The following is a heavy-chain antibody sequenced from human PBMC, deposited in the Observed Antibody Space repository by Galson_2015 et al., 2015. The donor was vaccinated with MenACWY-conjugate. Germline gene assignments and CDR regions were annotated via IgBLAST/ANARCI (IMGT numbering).Heavy chain of an antibody. V-gene: IGHV6-1*01. CDR1: GDSVSSHTAA. Sequence: CAISGDSVSSHTAAWNWIRQSPSRGLEWLGRTYYRSKWYNDYAVSVRSRMTISPDTSKNQFSLQLKSVTPDDTAVYYCARETLYSGSWYPIEYWGQGTRVTVSS. D-gene: IGHD6-13*01. CDR3: ARETLYSGSWYPIEY. CDR2: TYYRSKWYN. J-gene: IGHJ4*02.